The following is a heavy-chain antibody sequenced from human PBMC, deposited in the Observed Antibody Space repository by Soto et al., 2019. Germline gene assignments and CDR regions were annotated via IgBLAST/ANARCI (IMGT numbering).Heavy chain of an antibody. CDR2: IYYSGST. Sequence: PSETLSLTCTVSGGSISSGDYYWSWIRQHPGKGLEWIGYIYYSGSTYYNPSLKSRVTISVDTSKNQFSLKLSSVTAADTAVYYCARGSYKYTGTSYYHTWGQGTLVTVSS. CDR3: ARGSYKYTGTSYYHT. V-gene: IGHV4-30-4*01. D-gene: IGHD3-9*01. J-gene: IGHJ5*02. CDR1: GGSISSGDYY.